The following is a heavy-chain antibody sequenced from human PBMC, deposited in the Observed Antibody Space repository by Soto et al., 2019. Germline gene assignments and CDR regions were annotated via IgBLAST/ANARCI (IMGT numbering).Heavy chain of an antibody. D-gene: IGHD4-17*01. J-gene: IGHJ4*02. Sequence: QVQLQESGPGLVKPSQTLSLTCTVSGGSISSGGYYWNWIRQHPGKGLEWIGYIYYSGSTHYNPSLRRGVTISVDTSKTQFSLKLSSVTAADTAVYYCARAQTAVTWAARDYWGQGTLVAVSS. V-gene: IGHV4-31*03. CDR1: GGSISSGGYY. CDR3: ARAQTAVTWAARDY. CDR2: IYYSGST.